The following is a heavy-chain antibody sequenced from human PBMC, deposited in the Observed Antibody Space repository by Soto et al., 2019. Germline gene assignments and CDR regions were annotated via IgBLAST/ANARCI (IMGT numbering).Heavy chain of an antibody. CDR3: ARDLGSDYSTDYYYYGMDV. CDR1: GYTFTSYG. D-gene: IGHD4-4*01. Sequence: GASVKVSCKASGYTFTSYGISWVRQAPGQGLEWMGWISAYNGNTNYAQKLQGRVTMTTDTSTSTAYMELRSLRSDDTAVYYCARDLGSDYSTDYYYYGMDVWGQGTTVPVSS. J-gene: IGHJ6*02. CDR2: ISAYNGNT. V-gene: IGHV1-18*01.